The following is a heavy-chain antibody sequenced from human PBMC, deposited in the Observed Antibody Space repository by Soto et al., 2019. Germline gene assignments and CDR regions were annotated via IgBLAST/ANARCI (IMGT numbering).Heavy chain of an antibody. Sequence: GGSLRLSCAASGFTFSSYWMSWVRQAPGKGLEWVANIKQDGSEKYYVDSVKGRFTISRDNAKNSLYLQMNSLRAEDTAVYYCARLGIDYDFWSGYYMTGDMDVWGKGTTVTVSS. V-gene: IGHV3-7*01. CDR3: ARLGIDYDFWSGYYMTGDMDV. J-gene: IGHJ6*03. CDR1: GFTFSSYW. D-gene: IGHD3-3*01. CDR2: IKQDGSEK.